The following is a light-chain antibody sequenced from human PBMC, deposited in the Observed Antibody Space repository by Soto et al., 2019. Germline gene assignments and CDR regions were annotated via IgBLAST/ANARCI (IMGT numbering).Light chain of an antibody. Sequence: QTVVTQEPSFSVSPGGTVTLTCALSSGSVSTSYCPSWYQQTPGQPPRTLIYSTNTRSPGVPDRFSGSILGNKAALTITGAQADDECDYYCVLYMGSGISVFGGGTKLTVL. V-gene: IGLV8-61*01. CDR3: VLYMGSGISV. J-gene: IGLJ3*02. CDR1: SGSVSTSYC. CDR2: STN.